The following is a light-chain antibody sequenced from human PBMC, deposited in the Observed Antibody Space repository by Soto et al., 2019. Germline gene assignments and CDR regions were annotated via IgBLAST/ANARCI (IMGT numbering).Light chain of an antibody. CDR3: QQRSDWPIT. CDR1: QSVGSY. J-gene: IGKJ5*01. Sequence: EFVLTQSPATLSLSPGERATLSCRASQSVGSYLVWYQHKPGQAPRLLIYDASNRATGIPARFSGSGCGTDFTLTISRLEPEDFAVYFCQQRSDWPITFGQGTRLDMK. CDR2: DAS. V-gene: IGKV3-11*01.